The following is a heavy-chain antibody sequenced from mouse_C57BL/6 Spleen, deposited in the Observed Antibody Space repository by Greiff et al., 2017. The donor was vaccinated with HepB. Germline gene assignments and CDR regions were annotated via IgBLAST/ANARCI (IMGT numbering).Heavy chain of an antibody. CDR2: IYPRSGNT. D-gene: IGHD2-1*01. J-gene: IGHJ4*01. CDR1: GYTFTSYG. V-gene: IGHV1-81*01. CDR3: ARSNDGNYYYYAMDY. Sequence: VKLQESGAELARPGASVKLSCKASGYTFTSYGISWVKQRTGQGLEWIGEIYPRSGNTYYNEKFKGKATLTADKSSSTAYMELRSLTSEDSAVYFCARSNDGNYYYYAMDYWGQGTSVTVSS.